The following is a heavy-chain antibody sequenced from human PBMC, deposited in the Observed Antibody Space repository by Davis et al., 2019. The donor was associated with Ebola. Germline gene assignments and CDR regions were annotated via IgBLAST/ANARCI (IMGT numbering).Heavy chain of an antibody. CDR2: FSYGDNTH. V-gene: IGHV4-39*07. Sequence: MPSETLSLTCSVSGGSISITNHYWGWIRQPPGKGLEWVGRFSYGDNTHYYNPSLRSRVTISVDTSRNQFSLKLSSATAADTAVYYCASTMVQGVMDYYYYGMDVWGQGTTVTVSS. D-gene: IGHD3-10*01. CDR3: ASTMVQGVMDYYYYGMDV. CDR1: GGSISITNHY. J-gene: IGHJ6*02.